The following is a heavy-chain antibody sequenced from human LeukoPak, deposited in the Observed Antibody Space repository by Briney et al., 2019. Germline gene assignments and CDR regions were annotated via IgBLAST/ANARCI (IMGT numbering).Heavy chain of an antibody. D-gene: IGHD5-12*01. Sequence: PGGSLRLSCEASRFTFSSYAMGWVRQAPGKGLEWVSVISGSGGSAYYADSVKGRFTISRDNSKNTLYLQMNSLRAEDTAVYYCAKLGTWLRYPFDFWGQGTLVTVSS. CDR2: ISGSGGSA. V-gene: IGHV3-23*01. J-gene: IGHJ4*02. CDR3: AKLGTWLRYPFDF. CDR1: RFTFSSYA.